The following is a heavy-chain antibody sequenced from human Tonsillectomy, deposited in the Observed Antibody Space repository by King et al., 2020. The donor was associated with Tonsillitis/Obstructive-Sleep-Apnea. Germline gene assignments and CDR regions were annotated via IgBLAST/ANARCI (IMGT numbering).Heavy chain of an antibody. CDR2: ISSSASSI. CDR3: ARGYSSSTSCGQDY. Sequence: VQLVESGGGLVQPGGSLRLSCAASGFTFSSYSMNWVRQAPGKGLEWVSYISSSASSIYYADSVKGRFTISRDNAQNSLYLQMNSLRYEDTAVYYCARGYSSSTSCGQDYWGHGTLVTVSS. D-gene: IGHD2-2*01. CDR1: GFTFSSYS. V-gene: IGHV3-48*02. J-gene: IGHJ4*01.